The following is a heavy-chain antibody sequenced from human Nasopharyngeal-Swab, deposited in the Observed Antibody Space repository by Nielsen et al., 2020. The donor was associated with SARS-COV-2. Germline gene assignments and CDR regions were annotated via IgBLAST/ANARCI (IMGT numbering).Heavy chain of an antibody. J-gene: IGHJ3*02. D-gene: IGHD6-19*01. CDR2: TYYRSKWYN. CDR3: ARESASSGWSDDAFDI. CDR1: GDSVSINSAA. V-gene: IGHV6-1*01. Sequence: SQTLSLTCAISGDSVSINSAAWNWIRQFPSRGLEWLGRTYYRSKWYNDYAVSVKSRITINPDTSKNQFSLQLNSVTPEDTAVYYCARESASSGWSDDAFDIWGQGTMVTVSS.